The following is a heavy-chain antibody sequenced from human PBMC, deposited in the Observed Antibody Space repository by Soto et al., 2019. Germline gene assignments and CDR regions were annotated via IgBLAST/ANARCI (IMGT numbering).Heavy chain of an antibody. D-gene: IGHD2-2*01. CDR2: IYYSGST. CDR3: ASRHCSSTSCHGMDV. Sequence: SETLSLTCTVSGDSVSSGSYYWSWIRQPPGKGLEWIGYIYYSGSTNYNPSLKSRVTISVDTSKNQFSLKLSSVTAADTAVYYCASRHCSSTSCHGMDVWGQGTTVTVSS. V-gene: IGHV4-61*01. J-gene: IGHJ6*02. CDR1: GDSVSSGSYY.